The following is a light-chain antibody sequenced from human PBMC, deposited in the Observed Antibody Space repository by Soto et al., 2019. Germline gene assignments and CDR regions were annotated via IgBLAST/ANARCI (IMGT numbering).Light chain of an antibody. CDR2: GAS. V-gene: IGKV3-15*01. J-gene: IGKJ2*01. CDR1: ESVGGN. CDR3: QHYNNWPPDT. Sequence: EIVMTQSPATLSLSPGERATLSCRASESVGGNLAWYQQKPGQAPRLLIYGASTRATAIPPRFSGTGSGTDFTLTISSLQSEDFAVYYCQHYNNWPPDTFGQGTKVDIK.